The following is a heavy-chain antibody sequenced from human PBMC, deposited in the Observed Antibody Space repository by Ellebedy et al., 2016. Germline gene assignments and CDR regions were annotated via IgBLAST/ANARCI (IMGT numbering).Heavy chain of an antibody. Sequence: ASVKVSXXASGYTFTSYSLHWVRQAPGQGLEWVGWMNPSSGDTNYAQKFQGRVTMTRNASISTAYVELSNLRSDDTAVYYCATIWSSSAGDFWGQGTLVTVSS. D-gene: IGHD3-3*01. V-gene: IGHV1-2*02. CDR1: GYTFTSYS. J-gene: IGHJ4*02. CDR3: ATIWSSSAGDF. CDR2: MNPSSGDT.